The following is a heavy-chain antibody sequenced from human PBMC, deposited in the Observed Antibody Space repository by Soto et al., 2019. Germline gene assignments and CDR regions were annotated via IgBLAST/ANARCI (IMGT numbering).Heavy chain of an antibody. CDR3: ARDSSYPWSDWPGLSLDD. CDR1: GFTFSSYS. CDR2: ISSSSSTI. D-gene: IGHD2-21*02. J-gene: IGHJ4*02. V-gene: IGHV3-48*01. Sequence: PGGSLRLSCAASGFTFSSYSMNWVRQAPGKGLEWVSYISSSSSTIYYADSVKGRFTISRDNAKNSLYLQMNSLRAEDTAVYYCARDSSYPWSDWPGLSLDDWGQGTRVTVSS.